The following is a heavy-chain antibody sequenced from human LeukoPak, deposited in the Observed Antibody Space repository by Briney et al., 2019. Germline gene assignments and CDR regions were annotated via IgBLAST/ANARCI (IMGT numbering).Heavy chain of an antibody. J-gene: IGHJ6*02. CDR3: ARGWPGTIPAAMLFYYYYGMDV. CDR2: IWYDGSNK. Sequence: GGSLRLSCAASGFTFSSYAMHWVRQAPGKGLEWVAVIWYDGSNKYYADSVKGRFTISRDNSKNTLYLQMNSLRAEDTAVYYCARGWPGTIPAAMLFYYYYGMDVWGQGTTVTVSS. D-gene: IGHD2-2*01. V-gene: IGHV3-33*08. CDR1: GFTFSSYA.